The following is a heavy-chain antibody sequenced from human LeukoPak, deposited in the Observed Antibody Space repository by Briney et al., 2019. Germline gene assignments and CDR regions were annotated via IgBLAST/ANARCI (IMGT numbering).Heavy chain of an antibody. V-gene: IGHV4-34*01. CDR2: IYYTGST. D-gene: IGHD3-10*01. CDR1: GGSFSGYY. J-gene: IGHJ5*02. Sequence: SETLSLTCAVYGGSFSGYYWGWIRQPPGKGLEWIGSIYYTGSTYYNASLKSRVTISLDTSRNQFSLKLRSVTAADTAVFYCARMAGRITLVRGVTDYDSWGQGTLVTVSS. CDR3: ARMAGRITLVRGVTDYDS.